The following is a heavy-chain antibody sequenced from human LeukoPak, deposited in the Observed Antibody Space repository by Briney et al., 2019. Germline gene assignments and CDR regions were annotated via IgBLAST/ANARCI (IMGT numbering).Heavy chain of an antibody. V-gene: IGHV1-8*01. CDR2: MRPSSGNT. CDR3: ARGYDFWSSYDDAFDI. Sequence: ASVTVSCKASGYTFTNYDINWVRQASGQGLEWMGTMRPSSGNTAFAQNFQGRVTLSRNTSISTAYLELTSLRSEDTAVYFCARGYDFWSSYDDAFDIWGQGTMVIVSS. CDR1: GYTFTNYD. D-gene: IGHD3-3*01. J-gene: IGHJ3*02.